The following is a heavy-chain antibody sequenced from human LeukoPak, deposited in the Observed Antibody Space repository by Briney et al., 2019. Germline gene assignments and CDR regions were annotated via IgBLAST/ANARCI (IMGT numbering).Heavy chain of an antibody. V-gene: IGHV1-69*04. CDR3: AREGLYSTDFDY. D-gene: IGHD4-11*01. Sequence: SVKVSCKASGGTFSSYAISWVRQAPGQGLEWMGRIIPILGIANYAQKFQGRVTITADKSTSTVYMELSSLRSEDTAVYYCAREGLYSTDFDYWGQGTLVTVSS. J-gene: IGHJ4*02. CDR2: IIPILGIA. CDR1: GGTFSSYA.